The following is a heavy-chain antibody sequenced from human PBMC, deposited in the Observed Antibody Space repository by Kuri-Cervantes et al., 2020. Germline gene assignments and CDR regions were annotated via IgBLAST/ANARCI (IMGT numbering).Heavy chain of an antibody. CDR1: GFTFSNYD. Sequence: LSLTCAASGFTFSNYDIHWVRQAPGKGLEWVAVIWYDGSNKYYADSVKGRFTISRDNAKNSLYLQMNSLRAEDTALYYCAKEGYYYDSSGYYYGNYWGQGTLVTVSS. J-gene: IGHJ4*02. CDR2: IWYDGSNK. CDR3: AKEGYYYDSSGYYYGNY. D-gene: IGHD3-22*01. V-gene: IGHV3-33*03.